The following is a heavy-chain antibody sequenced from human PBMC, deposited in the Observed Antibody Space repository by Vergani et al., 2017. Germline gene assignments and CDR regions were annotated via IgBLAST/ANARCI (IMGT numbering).Heavy chain of an antibody. CDR1: SFKLGDYG. CDR3: AKAPDLQLERRFWFDP. V-gene: IGHV3-33*06. D-gene: IGHD1-1*01. Sequence: QVQLVESGGGVVQPGRSLRLSCTPSSFKLGDYGMHWVRQAPGRGLEWVSMTLYEGNNNYYADSVKGRFTISKDISKNTLYLQMNSLRGDDTAVYYCAKAPDLQLERRFWFDPWGQGTLVTV. CDR2: TLYEGNNN. J-gene: IGHJ5*02.